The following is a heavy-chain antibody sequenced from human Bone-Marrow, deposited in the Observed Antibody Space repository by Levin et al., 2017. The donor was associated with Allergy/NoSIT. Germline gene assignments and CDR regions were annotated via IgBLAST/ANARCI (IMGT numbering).Heavy chain of an antibody. D-gene: IGHD3-22*01. Sequence: SETLSLTCTVSGGSINSGGYYWSWIRQHPGKGLEWIGFIYYIGSPHYNPSLQSRVTISADASNNHFSLELSSVTAADTAMYYCARGVGYYDTRGGWYFDLWGRGTLVTVSS. CDR2: IYYIGSP. V-gene: IGHV4-31*03. CDR3: ARGVGYYDTRGGWYFDL. CDR1: GGSINSGGYY. J-gene: IGHJ2*01.